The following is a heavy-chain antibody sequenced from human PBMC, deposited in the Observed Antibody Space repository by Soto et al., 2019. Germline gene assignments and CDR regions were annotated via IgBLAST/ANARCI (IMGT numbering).Heavy chain of an antibody. Sequence: SCAATGFTFSSYAMHWVRQAPGKGLEWVAVISYDGSNKYYADSVKGRFTISRDNSKNTLYLQMNSLRAEDTAVYYCASPGWSGYSTGDYWGQGTLLTVSS. CDR3: ASPGWSGYSTGDY. CDR2: ISYDGSNK. D-gene: IGHD3-3*01. CDR1: GFTFSSYA. V-gene: IGHV3-30-3*01. J-gene: IGHJ4*02.